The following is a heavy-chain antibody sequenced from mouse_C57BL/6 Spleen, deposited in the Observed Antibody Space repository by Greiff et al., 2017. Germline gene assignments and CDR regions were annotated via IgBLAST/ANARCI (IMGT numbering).Heavy chain of an antibody. D-gene: IGHD1-1*01. CDR3: ARIPPITTVVATRYFDV. J-gene: IGHJ1*03. CDR1: GYTFTSYT. CDR2: INPSSGYT. Sequence: LMESGAELARPGASVKMSCKASGYTFTSYTMHWVKQRPGQGLEWIGYINPSSGYTKYNQKFKDKATLTADKSSSTAYMQLSSLTSEDSAVYYCARIPPITTVVATRYFDVWGTGTTVTVSS. V-gene: IGHV1-4*01.